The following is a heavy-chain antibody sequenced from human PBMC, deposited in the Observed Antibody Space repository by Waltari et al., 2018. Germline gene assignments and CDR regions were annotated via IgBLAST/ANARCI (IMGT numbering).Heavy chain of an antibody. CDR1: GGSFSGYY. D-gene: IGHD6-13*01. Sequence: QVQLQQWGAGLLKPSETLSLTCAVYGGSFSGYYWSWIRQPPGKGLEWIGEINHSGSTNHNPSLKSRVTISVDTSKNQFSLKLSAVTAADTAVYYCARRRRVGQQLTRGWFDPWGQGTLVTVSS. CDR3: ARRRRVGQQLTRGWFDP. V-gene: IGHV4-34*01. J-gene: IGHJ5*02. CDR2: INHSGST.